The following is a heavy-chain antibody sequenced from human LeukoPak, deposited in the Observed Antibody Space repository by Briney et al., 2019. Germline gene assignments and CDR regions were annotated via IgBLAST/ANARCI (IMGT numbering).Heavy chain of an antibody. CDR3: ARDREIWFGDLPPLNAFDI. Sequence: PSETLSLTCTVSGGSISSDNYYWSWIRQPAGKGLEWIGRIYTSGSTNYNPSLKSRVTISVDTSKNQFSLRLSSVTAADTAVYYCARDREIWFGDLPPLNAFDIWGQGTMVTVSS. V-gene: IGHV4-61*02. CDR2: IYTSGST. D-gene: IGHD3-10*01. CDR1: GGSISSDNYY. J-gene: IGHJ3*02.